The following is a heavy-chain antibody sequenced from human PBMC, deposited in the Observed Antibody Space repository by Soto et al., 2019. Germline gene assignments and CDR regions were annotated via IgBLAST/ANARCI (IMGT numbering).Heavy chain of an antibody. CDR2: IFHSGST. CDR3: ARVYSGSYSDS. V-gene: IGHV4-4*02. D-gene: IGHD1-26*01. Sequence: LSLTCAVSGGSISSNNWWSWVRQPPGKGLEWIGEIFHSGSTHYSPSLKSRVTISVDKSKKYFSLNLTSVTAADTAVYYCARVYSGSYSDSWGQGTLVTVSS. CDR1: GGSISSNNW. J-gene: IGHJ4*02.